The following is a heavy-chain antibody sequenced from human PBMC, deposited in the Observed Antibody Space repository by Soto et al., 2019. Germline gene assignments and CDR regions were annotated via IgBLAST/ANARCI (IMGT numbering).Heavy chain of an antibody. CDR3: ARGVTMIVVAIPYYFDY. V-gene: IGHV4-31*02. Sequence: SETLSLTXTVSGGSISSGGYYWSWIRQHPGKGLEWIGYIYYSGSTYYNPSLKSRVTISVDTSKNQFSLKLSSVTAADTAVYYCARGVTMIVVAIPYYFDYWGQGTLVTVSS. CDR2: IYYSGST. CDR1: GGSISSGGYY. J-gene: IGHJ4*02. D-gene: IGHD3-22*01.